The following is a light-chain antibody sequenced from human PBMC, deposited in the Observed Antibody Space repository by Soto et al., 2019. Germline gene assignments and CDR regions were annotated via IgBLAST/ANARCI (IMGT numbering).Light chain of an antibody. CDR2: VAS. V-gene: IGKV3-15*01. CDR1: QSISSN. Sequence: EIVMTQSRATLSVSPGERATLSCRASQSISSNLAWYQQKPGQAPRLLIYVASTRATGIPARFSGSESGTEFTLTISSLQSEDFAVYYCQQYNNWPVTFGQGTKLEIK. J-gene: IGKJ2*01. CDR3: QQYNNWPVT.